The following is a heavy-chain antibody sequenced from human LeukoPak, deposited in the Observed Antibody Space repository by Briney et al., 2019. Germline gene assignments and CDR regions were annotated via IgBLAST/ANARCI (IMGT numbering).Heavy chain of an antibody. CDR1: GVILRSNY. CDR2: LYCGGDT. V-gene: IGHV3-66*02. CDR3: AREYYYDRGGYLFDY. D-gene: IGHD3-22*01. J-gene: IGHJ4*02. Sequence: GGSLRLSXAPSGVILRSNYTSCVRPTPGGGGEWVSVLYCGGDTYYADYVKGRFTFSGDNSKNTLYLQMSSLRAEDTAVYYCAREYYYDRGGYLFDYWGQGTLVTVSS.